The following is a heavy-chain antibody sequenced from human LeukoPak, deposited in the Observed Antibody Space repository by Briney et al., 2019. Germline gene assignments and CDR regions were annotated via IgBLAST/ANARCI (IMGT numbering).Heavy chain of an antibody. CDR3: ARGRTYVDY. J-gene: IGHJ4*02. CDR1: GGSISSYY. V-gene: IGHV4-59*08. CDR2: MYYSGST. D-gene: IGHD1-26*01. Sequence: SETLSLTCTVSGGSISSYYWIWIRQPPGKGLEWIGYMYYSGSTNYNPSLKSRVTISIDTSKNQFSLKLSSVTAADMAVYYCARGRTYVDYWGQGTLVTVSS.